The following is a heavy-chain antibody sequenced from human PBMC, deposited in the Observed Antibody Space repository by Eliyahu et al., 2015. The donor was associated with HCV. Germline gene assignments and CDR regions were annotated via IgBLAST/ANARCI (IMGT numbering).Heavy chain of an antibody. Sequence: QVQLQESGPGLVKPSETLSLTCTVSGASIXSYYWSWIRQPPGKGLEWIAYIYYTGSTHYNPSLKSRVTVSLDTSKNQVSLKLSSVTAADTAIYYCASGGGGIAVAGTGGWFDPWGQGTLVTVSS. CDR2: IYYTGST. CDR3: ASGGGGIAVAGTGGWFDP. CDR1: GASIXSYY. V-gene: IGHV4-59*12. J-gene: IGHJ5*02. D-gene: IGHD6-19*01.